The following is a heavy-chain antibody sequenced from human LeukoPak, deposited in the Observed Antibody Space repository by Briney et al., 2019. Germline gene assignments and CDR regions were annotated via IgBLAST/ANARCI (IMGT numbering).Heavy chain of an antibody. J-gene: IGHJ4*02. CDR1: GGSISSYY. D-gene: IGHD3-10*01. V-gene: IGHV4-59*01. Sequence: PSETLSLTCTVSGGSISSYYWSWTRQPPGKGLEWIGYIYYSGSTNCNPSLKSRVTISLDTSKNQFSLKLSSVTAADTAVYYCARGIGYYGSGSPDNYFDYWGQGTLVTVSS. CDR2: IYYSGST. CDR3: ARGIGYYGSGSPDNYFDY.